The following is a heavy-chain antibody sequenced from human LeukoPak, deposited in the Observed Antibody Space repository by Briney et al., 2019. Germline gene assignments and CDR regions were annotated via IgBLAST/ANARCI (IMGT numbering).Heavy chain of an antibody. V-gene: IGHV3-74*01. CDR3: ARVNVCPRCHFDY. J-gene: IGHJ4*02. D-gene: IGHD3-16*01. Sequence: GGSLRLSCAASGFTFSRSWMHWVRQTPGKGLVWVSRMNPDGSTTTYADSVKGRFTISRDNAKNTLYLQMNSLRAEDTAFYYCARVNVCPRCHFDYWGQGTLVTVSS. CDR2: MNPDGSTT. CDR1: GFTFSRSW.